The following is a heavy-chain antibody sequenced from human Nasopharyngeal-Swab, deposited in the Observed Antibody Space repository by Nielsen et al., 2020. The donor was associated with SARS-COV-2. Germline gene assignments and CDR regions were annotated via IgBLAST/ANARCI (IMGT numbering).Heavy chain of an antibody. CDR2: IRRKATSYAT. CDR1: GSTSSGSV. D-gene: IGHD3-22*01. Sequence: GGSLRPSCAASGSTSSGSVMHWARQASGKGLEWVGRIRRKATSYATASAASVTRRFTISRDDSKNTTFLQMKSLKTEDTAVYYFTRLGRSNAGYYYMDVWGKGTTVTVSS. CDR3: TRLGRSNAGYYYMDV. V-gene: IGHV3-73*01. J-gene: IGHJ6*03.